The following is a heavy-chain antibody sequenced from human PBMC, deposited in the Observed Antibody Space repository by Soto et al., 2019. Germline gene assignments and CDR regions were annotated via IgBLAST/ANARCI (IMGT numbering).Heavy chain of an antibody. CDR1: GGTFSSYA. CDR3: ADTSEYYYDSSGYYRR. Sequence: GASVKVSCKASGGTFSSYAISWVRQAPGQGLEWMGGIIPIFGTANYAQKFQGRVTITADESTSTAYMELSSLRSEDTAVYYCADTSEYYYDSSGYYRRWGQGTLVTVSS. J-gene: IGHJ4*02. CDR2: IIPIFGTA. V-gene: IGHV1-69*13. D-gene: IGHD3-22*01.